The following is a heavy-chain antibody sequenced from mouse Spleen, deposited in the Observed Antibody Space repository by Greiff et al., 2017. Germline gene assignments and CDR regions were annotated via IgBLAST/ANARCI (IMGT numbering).Heavy chain of an antibody. V-gene: IGHV1-69*01. CDR1: GYTFTSYW. D-gene: IGHD1-2*01. Sequence: QVQLQQPGAELVMPGASVKLSCKASGYTFTSYWMHWVKQRPGQGLEWIGEIDPSDSYTNYNQKFKGKATLTVDKSSSTAYMQLSSLTSEDSAVYYCAREGLLRLRMDYWGQGTSVTVSS. CDR2: IDPSDSYT. CDR3: AREGLLRLRMDY. J-gene: IGHJ4*01.